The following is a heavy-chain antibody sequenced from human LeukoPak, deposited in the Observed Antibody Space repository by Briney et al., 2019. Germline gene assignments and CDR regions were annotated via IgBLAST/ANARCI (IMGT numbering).Heavy chain of an antibody. D-gene: IGHD1-20*01. V-gene: IGHV3-7*01. Sequence: PGGSLRLSCAASGFTFSGYWMSWVRQAPGKGLEWVANIKQDGSEKYYVDSVKGRFTISRDNAKNSLYLQTNSLRAEDTAVYYCARDMTGTTVFDPWGQGTLVTVSS. CDR2: IKQDGSEK. J-gene: IGHJ5*02. CDR1: GFTFSGYW. CDR3: ARDMTGTTVFDP.